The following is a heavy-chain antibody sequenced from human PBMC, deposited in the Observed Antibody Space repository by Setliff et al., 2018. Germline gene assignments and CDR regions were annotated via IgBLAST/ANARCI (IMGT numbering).Heavy chain of an antibody. V-gene: IGHV4-59*08. D-gene: IGHD1-26*01. CDR3: ARAPPNRYSGSYEYFYMDV. J-gene: IGHJ6*03. CDR1: GDSIFDNY. CDR2: ISYTGST. Sequence: PSETLSLTCSVSGDSIFDNYWSWIRQSPGRGLEWIAYISYTGSTNYNPSLKSRVTISLDTSKNHFSLNLRSVTAADTAVYYCARAPPNRYSGSYEYFYMDVWGKGTTVTVSS.